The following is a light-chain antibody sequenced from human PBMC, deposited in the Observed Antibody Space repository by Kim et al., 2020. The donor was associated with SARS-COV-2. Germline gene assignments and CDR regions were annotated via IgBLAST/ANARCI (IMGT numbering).Light chain of an antibody. CDR1: NIERHR. V-gene: IGLV3-21*03. CDR3: QVWDGSYV. J-gene: IGLJ1*01. Sequence: SYELTQPPSLSVAPGKTANISCGGDNIERHRVHWYQQKPGQAPVLVVYDNEERPPGIPVRFSGSNSGNTATLTISRVEAGDEADYYCQVWDGSYVLGIGT. CDR2: DNE.